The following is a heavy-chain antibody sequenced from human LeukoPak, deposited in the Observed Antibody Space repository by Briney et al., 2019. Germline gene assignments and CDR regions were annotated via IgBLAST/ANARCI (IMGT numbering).Heavy chain of an antibody. Sequence: PSETLSLSCTVSGGSIMVAAYSWSWIRQPPGKGLEWIGYIYYSGRTYYNPSLKSRVTISLDRSKNQFSLKLSSVTAADTAVCFCARGYGDNSGAFDIWGQGTLVTVSS. CDR2: IYYSGRT. V-gene: IGHV4-30-2*01. J-gene: IGHJ3*02. CDR1: GGSIMVAAYS. D-gene: IGHD4-23*01. CDR3: ARGYGDNSGAFDI.